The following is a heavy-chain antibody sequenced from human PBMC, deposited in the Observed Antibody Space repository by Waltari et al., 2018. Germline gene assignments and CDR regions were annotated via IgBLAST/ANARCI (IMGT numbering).Heavy chain of an antibody. J-gene: IGHJ4*02. V-gene: IGHV1-8*02. D-gene: IGHD1-1*01. CDR3: ARGVDAGTDF. CDR1: GYTFSNYD. CDR2: MSTKNDNT. Sequence: QVQLVQSGAEVTKPGASVKVSCKASGYTFSNYDINWVRQANGQGLEWMGWMSTKNDNTGYAQKFQGRITMTRDTSTNTAYVELSSLTSEDSAVYYCARGVDAGTDFWGQGTLVTVSS.